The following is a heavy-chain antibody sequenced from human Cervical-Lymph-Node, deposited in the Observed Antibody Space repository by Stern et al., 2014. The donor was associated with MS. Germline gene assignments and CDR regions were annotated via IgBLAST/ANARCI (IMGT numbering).Heavy chain of an antibody. Sequence: VQLVESGPGLVKPSETLSLTCTVSGGSITSSSYYWGWIRQPPGRGLEYIGTVYYTGSTFYDPSLKSRVTLSVATSKNQAALQLPPGTAADTAVYYCVRPDIMGTIWNWGQGTLVTVSS. D-gene: IGHD1-26*01. CDR3: VRPDIMGTIWN. J-gene: IGHJ4*02. CDR1: GGSITSSSYY. CDR2: VYYTGST. V-gene: IGHV4-39*01.